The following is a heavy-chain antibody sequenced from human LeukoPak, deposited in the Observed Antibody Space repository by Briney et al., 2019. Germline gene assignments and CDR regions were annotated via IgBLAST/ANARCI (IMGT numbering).Heavy chain of an antibody. CDR2: ISWSGGTT. J-gene: IGHJ4*02. V-gene: IGHV3-43D*03. D-gene: IGHD6-19*01. Sequence: GGSLRLSCAASGFTFSSYGMHWVRQPPGKGLQWVSLISWSGGTTYYADSVKGRFTISRDNSKKSLDLQMNSLRPEDTALYYCAKDISSYSSGWSGNYDYWGQGTLVTVSS. CDR3: AKDISSYSSGWSGNYDY. CDR1: GFTFSSYG.